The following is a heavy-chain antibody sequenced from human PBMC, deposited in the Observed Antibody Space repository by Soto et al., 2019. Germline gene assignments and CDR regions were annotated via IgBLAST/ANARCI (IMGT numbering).Heavy chain of an antibody. CDR2: ISGSGGST. V-gene: IGHV3-23*01. J-gene: IGHJ6*03. CDR3: ATLGYCSSTSCPHDDYYYYMDV. CDR1: GFTFSSYA. Sequence: GGSLRLSCAASGFTFSSYAMSWVRQAPGKGLEWVSAISGSGGSTYYADSVKGRFTISRDNSKNTLYLQMNSLKASDTAMYYCATLGYCSSTSCPHDDYYYYMDVWGKGTTVTVSS. D-gene: IGHD2-2*01.